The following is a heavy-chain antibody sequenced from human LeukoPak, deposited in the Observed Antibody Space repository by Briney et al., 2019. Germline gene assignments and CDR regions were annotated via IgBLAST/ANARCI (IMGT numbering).Heavy chain of an antibody. D-gene: IGHD6-19*01. V-gene: IGHV3-21*01. CDR3: ARDWKAVAGPRGVFDY. CDR1: GFTFSSNN. Sequence: AGGSLRLSCAASGFTFSSNNMNWVRQAPGKGLEWVSAISSSSSYIYYADSVKGRFIISRDNAKNSLYLQMNSLRAEDTAVYYCARDWKAVAGPRGVFDYWGQGTLVTVSS. J-gene: IGHJ4*02. CDR2: ISSSSSYI.